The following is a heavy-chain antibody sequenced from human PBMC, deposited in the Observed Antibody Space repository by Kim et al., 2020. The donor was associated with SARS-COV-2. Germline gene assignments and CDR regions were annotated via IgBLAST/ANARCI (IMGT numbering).Heavy chain of an antibody. V-gene: IGHV3-23*01. J-gene: IGHJ2*01. CDR3: AKDLDYYDSSGYYGWYFDL. CDR1: GFTFSSYA. D-gene: IGHD3-22*01. Sequence: GGSLRLSCAASGFTFSSYAMSWVRQAPGKGLEWVSAISGSGGSTYYADSVKGRFTISRDNSKNTLYLQMNSLRAEDTAVYYCAKDLDYYDSSGYYGWYFDLWGRGTLVTVSS. CDR2: ISGSGGST.